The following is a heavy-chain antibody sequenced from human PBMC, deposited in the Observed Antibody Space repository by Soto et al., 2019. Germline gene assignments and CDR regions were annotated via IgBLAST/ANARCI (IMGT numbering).Heavy chain of an antibody. CDR3: ARIIRYCSSTSCYGRRDYSYYGMDV. V-gene: IGHV4-34*01. J-gene: IGHJ6*02. Sequence: SETLSLTCAVYGGSFSGYYWSWIRQPPGKGLEWIGEINHSGNTNYNPSLKSRVTISVDTSKNQFSLKLSSVTAADTAVYYCARIIRYCSSTSCYGRRDYSYYGMDVWGQGTTVTVSS. CDR1: GGSFSGYY. CDR2: INHSGNT. D-gene: IGHD2-2*01.